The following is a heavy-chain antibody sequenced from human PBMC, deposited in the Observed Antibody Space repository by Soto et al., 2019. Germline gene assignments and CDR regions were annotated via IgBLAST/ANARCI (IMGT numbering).Heavy chain of an antibody. J-gene: IGHJ5*02. D-gene: IGHD3-9*01. CDR3: ARDRVIRYTGYELDL. V-gene: IGHV3-30-3*01. CDR2: MTSDGSSK. Sequence: QMHLLESGGGVVQPGKALRLSCAASGFAFNSHSMHWVRQAPGKGLEWLALMTSDGSSKFYDDSVKGRCTISRDNSKNTLYLEMNSLRSEDTAVYYCARDRVIRYTGYELDLWGQGTLVTVSS. CDR1: GFAFNSHS.